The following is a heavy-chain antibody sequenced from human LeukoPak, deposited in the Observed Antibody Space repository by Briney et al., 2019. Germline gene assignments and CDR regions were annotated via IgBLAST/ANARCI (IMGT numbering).Heavy chain of an antibody. Sequence: ASVKVSRKASGYTFTSYGISWVRQAPGQGLEWMGWISAYNGNTNYAQKLQGRVTMTTDTSTSTAYMELRSLRSDDTAVYYCARVGGYDSSGYYLYYFDYWGQGTLVTVSS. J-gene: IGHJ4*02. CDR2: ISAYNGNT. CDR3: ARVGGYDSSGYYLYYFDY. CDR1: GYTFTSYG. V-gene: IGHV1-18*01. D-gene: IGHD3-22*01.